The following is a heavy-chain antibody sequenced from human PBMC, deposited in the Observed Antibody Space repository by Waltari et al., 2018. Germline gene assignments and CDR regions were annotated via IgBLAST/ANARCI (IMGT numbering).Heavy chain of an antibody. D-gene: IGHD3-3*01. V-gene: IGHV3-53*01. CDR3: ARDRYDFWGLLDY. CDR1: GFTVSSTY. Sequence: EVQLVESGGGLIQHGGSLRLSCAASGFTVSSTYMSWVRQAHGKGLEWVSVIYSGGSTYYADSVKGRFTISRDNSKNTLYLQMNSLRAEDTAVYYCARDRYDFWGLLDYWGQGTLVTVSS. J-gene: IGHJ4*02. CDR2: IYSGGST.